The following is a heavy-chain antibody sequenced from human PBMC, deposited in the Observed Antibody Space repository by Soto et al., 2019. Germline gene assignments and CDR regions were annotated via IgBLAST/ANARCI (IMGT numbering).Heavy chain of an antibody. J-gene: IGHJ4*01. CDR3: AKARCSGNSCYVPDY. D-gene: IGHD2-15*01. Sequence: RGSLRLSCAASGFTFNSYTIAWVRQAPGKGLEWVSSISGSGGTPSYADSVQGRFTISRDNSRNTLSLQMNSLRAEDTATYYCAKARCSGNSCYVPDYWGHGSLVTVSS. V-gene: IGHV3-23*01. CDR1: GFTFNSYT. CDR2: ISGSGGTP.